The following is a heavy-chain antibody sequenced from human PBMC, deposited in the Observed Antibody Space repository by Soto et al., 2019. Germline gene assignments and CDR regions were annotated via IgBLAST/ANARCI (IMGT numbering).Heavy chain of an antibody. Sequence: QVQLVQSGAEVKKPGSSVKVSCKASGGTFSRYTISWVRQAPGQGLEWMGGIITIFGTANYAQKFQGRVTITADESTSTAYMELSSLRSEDTAVYYCAMYYGFWSGYYHYGMDVWGQWTTVTVSS. V-gene: IGHV1-69*12. D-gene: IGHD3-3*01. J-gene: IGHJ6*02. CDR3: AMYYGFWSGYYHYGMDV. CDR2: IITIFGTA. CDR1: GGTFSRYT.